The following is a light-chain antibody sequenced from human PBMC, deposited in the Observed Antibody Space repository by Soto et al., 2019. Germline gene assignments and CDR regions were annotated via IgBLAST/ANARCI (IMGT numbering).Light chain of an antibody. CDR3: CSYAGSYTFVI. CDR1: SSDVGGYDY. J-gene: IGLJ2*01. V-gene: IGLV2-11*01. CDR2: DVT. Sequence: QSALTQPRSVSGSPGQSVTISCTGTSSDVGGYDYVSWYQQHPGVAPKLIIYDVTERPSGVPDRFSGSRSGNTASLTISGLQAEDEADYHCCSYAGSYTFVIFVGGTKLTVL.